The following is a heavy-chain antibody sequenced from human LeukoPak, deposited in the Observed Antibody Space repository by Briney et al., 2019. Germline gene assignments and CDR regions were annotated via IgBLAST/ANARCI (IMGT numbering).Heavy chain of an antibody. V-gene: IGHV4-34*01. CDR2: INHSGST. CDR3: ARERVAATPTFDY. D-gene: IGHD2-15*01. Sequence: PSETLSLTCTVSGGSISSYYWSWIRQPPGKGLEWIGEINHSGSTNYNPSLKSRVTISVDTSKNQFSLKLSSVTAADTAVYYCARERVAATPTFDYWGQGTLVTVSS. J-gene: IGHJ4*02. CDR1: GGSISSYY.